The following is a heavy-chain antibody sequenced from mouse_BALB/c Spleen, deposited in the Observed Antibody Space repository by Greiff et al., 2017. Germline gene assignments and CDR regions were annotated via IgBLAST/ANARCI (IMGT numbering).Heavy chain of an antibody. Sequence: QVQLQQPGAELVMPGASVKMSCKASGYTFTDYWMHWVKQRPGQGLEWIGAIDTSDSYTSYNQKFKGKATLTVDESSSTAYMQLSSLTSEDSAVYYCARRYDYYAMDYWGQGTSVTVSS. CDR1: GYTFTDYW. J-gene: IGHJ4*01. V-gene: IGHV1-69*01. CDR3: ARRYDYYAMDY. CDR2: IDTSDSYT.